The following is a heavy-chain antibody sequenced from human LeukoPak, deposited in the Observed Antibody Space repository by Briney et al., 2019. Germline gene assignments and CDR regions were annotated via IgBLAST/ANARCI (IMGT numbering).Heavy chain of an antibody. J-gene: IGHJ5*02. V-gene: IGHV3-64*02. CDR3: ARDSGRAQGWFGP. Sequence: PGGSLRVSCAASGFIFRNYGMHWVRQAPGKGLEYVSSINSNGENTYYADSVRGRFTISRDNSKNMLYLQMGSLTTEDTAVFYCARDSGRAQGWFGPWGQGTLVTVSS. CDR2: INSNGENT. CDR1: GFIFRNYG. D-gene: IGHD6-25*01.